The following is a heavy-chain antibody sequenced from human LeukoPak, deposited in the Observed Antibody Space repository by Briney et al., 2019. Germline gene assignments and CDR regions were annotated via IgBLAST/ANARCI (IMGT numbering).Heavy chain of an antibody. J-gene: IGHJ3*02. V-gene: IGHV1-46*01. CDR1: GYTFTSYY. CDR2: INPSGGST. D-gene: IGHD3-9*01. CDR3: ARGSQYDILTGYFGAFDI. Sequence: ASVKVSCKASGYTFTSYYMHWVRQAPGQGLKWMGIINPSGGSTSYAQKFQGRVTMTRDTSTSTVYMELSSLRSEDTAVYYCARGSQYDILTGYFGAFDIWGQGTMVTVSS.